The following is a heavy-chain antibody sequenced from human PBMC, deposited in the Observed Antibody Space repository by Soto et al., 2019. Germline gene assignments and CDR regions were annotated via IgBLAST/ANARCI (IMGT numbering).Heavy chain of an antibody. V-gene: IGHV5-10-1*01. CDR1: GYSFTSYC. CDR2: IDPSDSYT. CDR3: ARHPMVRGVIDYYGMDV. D-gene: IGHD3-10*01. J-gene: IGHJ6*02. Sequence: GESLKISCKGSGYSFTSYCISWVRQMPGQGLEWMGRIDPSDSYTNYSPSFQGHVTISADKSISTAYLQWSSLKASDTAMYYCARHPMVRGVIDYYGMDVWGQGTTVTVSS.